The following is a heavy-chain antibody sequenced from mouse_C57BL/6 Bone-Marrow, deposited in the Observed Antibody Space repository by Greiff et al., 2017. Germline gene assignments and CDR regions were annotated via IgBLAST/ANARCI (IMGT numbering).Heavy chain of an antibody. Sequence: EVKLMESGGDLVKPGGSLKLSCAASGFTFSSYGMSWVRQTPDKRLEGVATISSGGSYTYYPDSVKGRFTISRDNAKNTLYLQMSSLKSEDTAMYYCARHEASFAYWGKGTLVTVSA. V-gene: IGHV5-6*01. D-gene: IGHD3-2*02. CDR2: ISSGGSYT. J-gene: IGHJ3*01. CDR1: GFTFSSYG. CDR3: ARHEASFAY.